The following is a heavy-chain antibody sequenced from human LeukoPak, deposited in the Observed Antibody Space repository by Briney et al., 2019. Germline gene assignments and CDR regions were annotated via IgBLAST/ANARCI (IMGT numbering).Heavy chain of an antibody. CDR1: GGSFSGYF. V-gene: IGHV4-34*01. Sequence: SETLSLTCAVYGGSFSGYFWSWIRQPPGKGLEWIGEINHSGSTNYNPSLKSRVTISVDTSKNQFSLKLSSVTAADTAVYYCAKDHRPPSGSYGSAGSWGQGTLVTVSS. J-gene: IGHJ5*02. CDR3: AKDHRPPSGSYGSAGS. D-gene: IGHD1-26*01. CDR2: INHSGST.